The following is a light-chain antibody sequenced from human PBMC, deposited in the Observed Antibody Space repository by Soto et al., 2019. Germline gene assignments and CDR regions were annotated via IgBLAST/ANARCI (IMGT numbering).Light chain of an antibody. J-gene: IGLJ2*01. V-gene: IGLV3-1*01. Sequence: SYELTQPPSVSVSPGQTASITCSGDNLGDKYACWYQQKPGQSPVLVIYKDNERPSGIPERFSGSNSGNTATLTISGTQAMDEANYYCQAWDTSTPVVFGGGTKLTVL. CDR2: KDN. CDR1: NLGDKY. CDR3: QAWDTSTPVV.